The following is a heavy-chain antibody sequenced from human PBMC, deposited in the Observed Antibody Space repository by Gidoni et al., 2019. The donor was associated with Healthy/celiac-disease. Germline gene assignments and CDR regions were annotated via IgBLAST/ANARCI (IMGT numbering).Heavy chain of an antibody. CDR2: ISSNGCST. CDR1: GFPFSTYA. CDR3: ARDSPDDGSGSYYFDY. V-gene: IGHV3-64*01. J-gene: IGHJ4*02. Sequence: EVQLVESGGGLVQPGGSLSLSCAASGFPFSTYAMHLVRQAPGKGLEYVSAISSNGCSTYYANSVKGRFTISRDNSKNTLYLQMGSLRAEDMAVYYCARDSPDDGSGSYYFDYWGQGTLVTVSS. D-gene: IGHD3-10*01.